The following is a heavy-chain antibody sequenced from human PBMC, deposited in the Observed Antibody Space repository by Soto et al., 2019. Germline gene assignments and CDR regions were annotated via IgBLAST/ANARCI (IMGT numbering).Heavy chain of an antibody. CDR2: IWDDGSNK. D-gene: IGHD2-21*02. CDR3: ARAPLGGDSYYYYYYMDV. Sequence: QVQLVESGGGVVQPGRSLRLSCAASGFTFSSYGMHWVRQAPGKGLEWVAVIWDDGSNKYYADSVKGRFTISRDNSKNTLYLQMNSLRAEDTAVYYCARAPLGGDSYYYYYYMDVWGKGTTVTVSS. CDR1: GFTFSSYG. V-gene: IGHV3-33*01. J-gene: IGHJ6*03.